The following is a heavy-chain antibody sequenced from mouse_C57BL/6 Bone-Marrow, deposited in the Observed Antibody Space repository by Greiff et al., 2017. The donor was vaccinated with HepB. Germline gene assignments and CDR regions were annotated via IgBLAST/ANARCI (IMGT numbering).Heavy chain of an antibody. CDR1: GYTFTDYY. CDR2: INPNNGGT. D-gene: IGHD3-2*02. Sequence: EVQLQQSGPELVKPGASVKISCKASGYTFTDYYMNWVKQSHGKSLEWIGDINPNNGGTSYNQKFKGKATLTVDKSSSTAYMELRSLTSEDSAVYYCARGDSSGYELGSYFDYWGQGTTLTVSS. CDR3: ARGDSSGYELGSYFDY. V-gene: IGHV1-26*01. J-gene: IGHJ2*01.